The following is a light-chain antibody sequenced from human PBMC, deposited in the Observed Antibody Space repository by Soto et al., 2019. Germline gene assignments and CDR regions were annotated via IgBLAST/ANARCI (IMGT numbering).Light chain of an antibody. V-gene: IGLV1-51*01. Sequence: QSVLTQPPSVSAAPGQKVTISCSGSSSNIGSNFVAWYQQLPGTAPKLLIFDNDNRPSGIPDRFSGSKSGTSATLGIAGLQTGDEAGYYCGASDSSLSAYVFGIRTKVTVL. CDR2: DND. J-gene: IGLJ1*01. CDR3: GASDSSLSAYV. CDR1: SSNIGSNF.